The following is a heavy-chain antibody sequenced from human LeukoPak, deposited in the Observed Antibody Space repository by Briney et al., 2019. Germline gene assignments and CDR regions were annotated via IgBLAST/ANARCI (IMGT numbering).Heavy chain of an antibody. CDR3: ARDPGEGAFDI. CDR2: IYSGGST. Sequence: GGSLRLSCAASGFTFASYSMNWVRQAPGKGLEWVSVIYSGGSTYYADSVKGRFTISRDNSKNTLYLQMNSLRAEDTAVYYCARDPGEGAFDIWGQGTMVTVSS. CDR1: GFTFASYS. V-gene: IGHV3-53*01. J-gene: IGHJ3*02.